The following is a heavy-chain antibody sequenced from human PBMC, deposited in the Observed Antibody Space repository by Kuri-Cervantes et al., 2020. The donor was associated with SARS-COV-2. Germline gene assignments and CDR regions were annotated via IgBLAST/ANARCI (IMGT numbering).Heavy chain of an antibody. Sequence: ETLSLTCAASGFTFSDYHMSWIRQAPGKGLEWVSVIYSGGSSTYYADSVKGRFTISRDNSKNTLYLQMNSLRAEDTAVYYCTGSYSSGYYHLDYWGQGTLVTVSS. CDR3: TGSYSSGYYHLDY. D-gene: IGHD3-22*01. CDR2: IYSGGSST. V-gene: IGHV3-23*03. CDR1: GFTFSDYH. J-gene: IGHJ4*02.